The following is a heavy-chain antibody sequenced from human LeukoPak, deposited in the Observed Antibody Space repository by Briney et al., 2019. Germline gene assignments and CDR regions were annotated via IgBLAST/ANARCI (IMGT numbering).Heavy chain of an antibody. Sequence: GGSLRLSCAASGFSFGGYLLSWVRQAPGKGLEWVATITEDVSKKYYDDSVKGRFTISRDNAKNSLYLEMSSLRAEDTAVYYCARLLGMVTTFDYWGQGILVTVSS. CDR3: ARLLGMVTTFDY. J-gene: IGHJ4*02. CDR2: ITEDVSKK. CDR1: GFSFGGYL. V-gene: IGHV3-7*01. D-gene: IGHD4-23*01.